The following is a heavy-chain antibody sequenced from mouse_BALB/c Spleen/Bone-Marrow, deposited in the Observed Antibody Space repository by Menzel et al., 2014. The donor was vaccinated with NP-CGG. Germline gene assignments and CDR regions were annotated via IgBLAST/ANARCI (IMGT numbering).Heavy chain of an antibody. CDR3: ARFGYDYALDY. D-gene: IGHD2-2*01. J-gene: IGHJ4*01. Sequence: EVMLVESGPSLVKPSQTLSLTCSVTGDSITSGYWNWIRKFPGNKLEYMGYMSYGGSTYYNPSLKSRISITRDTSKNQYYLQLKSVTTEDTATYYCARFGYDYALDYWGQGTSVTVSS. CDR2: MSYGGST. CDR1: GDSITSGY. V-gene: IGHV3-8*02.